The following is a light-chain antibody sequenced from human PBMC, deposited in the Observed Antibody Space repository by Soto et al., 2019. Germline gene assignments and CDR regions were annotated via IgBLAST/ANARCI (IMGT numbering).Light chain of an antibody. J-gene: IGLJ1*01. Sequence: QSVLTQPASVSGSPGQSIAISCTGTSSDVGGYSYVSWYQQQPGKAPKLMISDVSNRPSGVSDRFSGSKSGNTASLTISGLQAEDEADYYCASYTTSSTDVFGTGTKLTVL. CDR3: ASYTTSSTDV. V-gene: IGLV2-14*01. CDR2: DVS. CDR1: SSDVGGYSY.